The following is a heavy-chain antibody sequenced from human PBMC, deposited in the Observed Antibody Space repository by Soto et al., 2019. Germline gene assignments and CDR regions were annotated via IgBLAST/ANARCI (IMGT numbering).Heavy chain of an antibody. Sequence: QVQLVESGGGVAQPGRSLRLSCAASGFTFSSYAMDWVRQAPGKGLEWVAVISYDGSNKYYADSVKGRFTISRDNSKNTLYLQMNSLRAEDTAVYYCARTTGADNSIDYWGQGTLVTVSS. CDR2: ISYDGSNK. J-gene: IGHJ4*02. CDR1: GFTFSSYA. V-gene: IGHV3-30-3*01. CDR3: ARTTGADNSIDY. D-gene: IGHD1-1*01.